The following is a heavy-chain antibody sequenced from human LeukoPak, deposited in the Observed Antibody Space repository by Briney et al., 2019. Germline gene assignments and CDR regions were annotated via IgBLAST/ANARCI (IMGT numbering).Heavy chain of an antibody. CDR1: GYSISNGHY. J-gene: IGHJ4*02. CDR2: IYYSGST. CDR3: ATTRSGDLDY. V-gene: IGHV4-38-2*02. D-gene: IGHD3-10*01. Sequence: SETLSLTCTVSGYSISNGHYWGWIRQPPGKGLEWIGSIYYSGSTYYNPSLKSRVTISVDTSKNQFSLKLSSVTAADTAVYYCATTRSGDLDYWGQGTLVTVSS.